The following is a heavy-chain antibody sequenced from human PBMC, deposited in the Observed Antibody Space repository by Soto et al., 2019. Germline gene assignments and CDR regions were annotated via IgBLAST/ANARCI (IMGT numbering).Heavy chain of an antibody. CDR2: ISSSSSYI. D-gene: IGHD6-19*01. Sequence: EVQLVESGGCLVQPGGSLRLSCAASGFTFSSYSMNWVRQAPGKGLEWVSSISSSSSYIYYADSVKGRFTISRDNAKNSLYLQMNSLRAEDTAVYYCAREDSSGWSFDYWGQGTLVTVSS. V-gene: IGHV3-21*01. CDR1: GFTFSSYS. CDR3: AREDSSGWSFDY. J-gene: IGHJ4*02.